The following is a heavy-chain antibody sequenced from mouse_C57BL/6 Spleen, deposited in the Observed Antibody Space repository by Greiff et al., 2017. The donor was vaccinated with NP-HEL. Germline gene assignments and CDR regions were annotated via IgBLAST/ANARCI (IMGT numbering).Heavy chain of an antibody. D-gene: IGHD2-1*01. CDR2: IYPADSYT. J-gene: IGHJ4*01. Sequence: QVQLKQPGAELVMPGASVKLSCKASGYTFTSYWMHWVKQRPGQGLEWIGEIYPADSYTNYNQKFKGKSTLTVAKSSSTAYMQLSSLTSEDSAVYYCARYGNDMDYWGPGTSVTVSS. CDR1: GYTFTSYW. CDR3: ARYGNDMDY. V-gene: IGHV1-69*01.